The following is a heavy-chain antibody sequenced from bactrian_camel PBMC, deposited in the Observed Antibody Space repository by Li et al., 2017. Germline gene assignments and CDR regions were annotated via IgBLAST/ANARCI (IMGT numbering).Heavy chain of an antibody. V-gene: IGHV3-2*01. Sequence: QLVESGGGSVQTGGSLRLSCAVSGYTAISYCMSWFRQAPGKGLEWVSTIDSDGSNTYYTGSVKGRFTISKDGVKNTVYLQMSSLKSEDTAMYYCAQHYSNRWSQFDYWGQGTQVTVS. J-gene: IGHJ4*01. D-gene: IGHD6*01. CDR2: IDSDGSNT. CDR1: GYTAISYC. CDR3: AQHYSNRWSQFDY.